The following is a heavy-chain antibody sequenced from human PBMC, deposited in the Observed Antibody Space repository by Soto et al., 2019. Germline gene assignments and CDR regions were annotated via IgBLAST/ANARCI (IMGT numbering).Heavy chain of an antibody. CDR3: ARDLYYDFWSCYGGDAFDI. CDR1: GFTFSSYS. D-gene: IGHD3-3*01. CDR2: ISSSSSYI. V-gene: IGHV3-21*01. J-gene: IGHJ3*02. Sequence: GGSLRLSCTASGFTFSSYSMNRVRQAPGKGLEWVSSISSSSSYIYYADSVKGRFTISTDNAKNSLYLQMNILRAKDTAVYYCARDLYYDFWSCYGGDAFDIWGQGTMVTVSS.